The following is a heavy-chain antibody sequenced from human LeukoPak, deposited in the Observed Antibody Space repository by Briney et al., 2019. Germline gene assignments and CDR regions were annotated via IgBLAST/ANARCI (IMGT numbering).Heavy chain of an antibody. V-gene: IGHV1-2*06. Sequence: ASVKVSCKASGYTFTGYYMHWVRQAPGQGLEWMGRINPNSGGTNYAQKFQGRVTMTRDTSISTAYMELSRLRSDDTAVYYCARVLNPGYSSSIDCWGQGTLVTVSS. D-gene: IGHD6-6*01. CDR2: INPNSGGT. CDR1: GYTFTGYY. J-gene: IGHJ4*02. CDR3: ARVLNPGYSSSIDC.